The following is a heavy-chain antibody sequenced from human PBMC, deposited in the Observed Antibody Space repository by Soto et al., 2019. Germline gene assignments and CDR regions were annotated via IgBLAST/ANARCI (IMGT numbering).Heavy chain of an antibody. CDR2: ISGSGFKK. J-gene: IGHJ5*02. Sequence: GESLKISCAASGFIFENFGMSWVRQAPGKGLEWISSISGSGFKKYYADSVKGRFTISRDNSKSTVYLELNNLSAEDTAVYHCAKNQGVELVPLATVDWFDPWGQGSVVTVSS. V-gene: IGHV3-23*01. CDR1: GFIFENFG. D-gene: IGHD1-26*01. CDR3: AKNQGVELVPLATVDWFDP.